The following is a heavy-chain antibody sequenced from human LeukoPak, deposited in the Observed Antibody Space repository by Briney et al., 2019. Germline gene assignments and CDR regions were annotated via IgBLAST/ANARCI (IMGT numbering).Heavy chain of an antibody. CDR3: ARDRYYYDSSGYYGSRGYYFDY. Sequence: SETLSLTCAVSGGSISSYYWSWIRQPAGKGLEWIGRIYTSGSTNYNPSLKSRVTMSVDTSKNQFSLKLSSVTAADTAVYYCARDRYYYDSSGYYGSRGYYFDYWGQGTLVTVSS. V-gene: IGHV4-4*07. D-gene: IGHD3-22*01. CDR2: IYTSGST. CDR1: GGSISSYY. J-gene: IGHJ4*02.